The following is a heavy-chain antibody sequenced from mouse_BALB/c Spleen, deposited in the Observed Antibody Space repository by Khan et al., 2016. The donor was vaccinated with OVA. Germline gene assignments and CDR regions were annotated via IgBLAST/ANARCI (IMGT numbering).Heavy chain of an antibody. V-gene: IGHV1-7*01. CDR1: GYSFTNYW. CDR3: TRHGHVSDFAY. J-gene: IGHJ2*01. CDR2: INPSSGDT. Sequence: QVQLQQSGPELVKPGASVKMSCKASGYSFTNYWILWVKQSPGQGLEWIGYINPSSGDTENNQNFKDKATLTADKSSRTSYIHLSNLTSEDSAVYYCTRHGHVSDFAYWGQGTMLTVSA. D-gene: IGHD1-1*02.